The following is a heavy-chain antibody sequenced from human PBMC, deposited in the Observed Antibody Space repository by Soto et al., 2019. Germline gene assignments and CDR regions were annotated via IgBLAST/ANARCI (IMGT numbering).Heavy chain of an antibody. V-gene: IGHV1-18*04. CDR3: ARDPPFSGILRGTPLMDV. J-gene: IGHJ6*02. D-gene: IGHD4-17*01. CDR2: ISAYNGDT. CDR1: GYGFATNS. Sequence: LSWKACGYGFATNSRCWVRQDTRHGLEWMGWISAYNGDTHYVQRFQGRLTMTTDTSTSTAYMELRSLTSDDTAVYYCARDPPFSGILRGTPLMDVWGQGNTVTVSS.